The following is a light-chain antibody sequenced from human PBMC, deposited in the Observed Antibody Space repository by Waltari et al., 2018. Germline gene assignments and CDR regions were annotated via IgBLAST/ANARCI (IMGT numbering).Light chain of an antibody. CDR2: SNN. V-gene: IGLV1-44*01. Sequence: QSVLTQPPSASGTPGQRVPIPCSGTSSPIGCNTLTWYQHPPGTAPKLLIYSNNQRPSGVPDRFSGSKSGTSASLAISGLQSEDEADYYCAAWDDSLNGQVFGGGTKLTVL. J-gene: IGLJ3*02. CDR1: SSPIGCNT. CDR3: AAWDDSLNGQV.